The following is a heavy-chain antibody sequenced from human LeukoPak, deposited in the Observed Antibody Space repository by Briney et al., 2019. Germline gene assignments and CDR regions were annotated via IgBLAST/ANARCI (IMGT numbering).Heavy chain of an antibody. Sequence: SETLSLTCAVYGGSFSGYYWSRIRQPPGKGLEWIGEINHSGSTNYNPSLKSRVTISVDTSKNQFSLKLSSVTAADTAVYYCASGYCSSTSCRRPLYYYYYMDVWGKGTTVTVSS. D-gene: IGHD2-2*01. V-gene: IGHV4-34*01. J-gene: IGHJ6*03. CDR2: INHSGST. CDR3: ASGYCSSTSCRRPLYYYYYMDV. CDR1: GGSFSGYY.